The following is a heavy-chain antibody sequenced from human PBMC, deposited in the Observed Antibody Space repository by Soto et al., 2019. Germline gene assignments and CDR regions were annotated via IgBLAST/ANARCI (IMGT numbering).Heavy chain of an antibody. D-gene: IGHD2-15*01. Sequence: QVQLVQSGAEVKKPGSSVKVSCKASGGTFSSYAISWVRQAPGQGLEWMGGIIPIFGTANYAQKFQGRVTITADESTSTAYMDLSSLRSEDTAVYYCARDLGGGRGYCSGGSCYAFDYWGQGTLVTVSS. CDR3: ARDLGGGRGYCSGGSCYAFDY. CDR2: IIPIFGTA. CDR1: GGTFSSYA. J-gene: IGHJ4*02. V-gene: IGHV1-69*01.